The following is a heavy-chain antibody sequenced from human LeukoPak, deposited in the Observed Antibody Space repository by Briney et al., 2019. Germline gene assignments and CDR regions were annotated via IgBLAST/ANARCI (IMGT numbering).Heavy chain of an antibody. CDR2: ITGSGDDA. CDR1: GFTFSNYG. D-gene: IGHD2-8*02. V-gene: IGHV3-23*01. J-gene: IGHJ4*02. Sequence: QPGGSLRLSCAASGFTFSNYGMSWLRQAPGKGLEWVSAITGSGDDAYYADSVHGRFTMSRDNSKSTLYLQMNSLRVEDTALYYCAKESTGGSPDYWGQGTLVTVSS. CDR3: AKESTGGSPDY.